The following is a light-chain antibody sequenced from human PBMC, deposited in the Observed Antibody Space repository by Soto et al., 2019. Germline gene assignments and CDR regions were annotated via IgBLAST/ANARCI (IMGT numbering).Light chain of an antibody. CDR2: EVS. V-gene: IGLV2-8*01. CDR1: SSDVGGYNY. CDR3: NSSADSNNCV. Sequence: QSALTQPASVSGSPGQSITISCTGTSSDVGGYNYVSWYQQHPGKAPKLMIYEVSKRPSGVPDRFSGSKSGNTASLTVSGLQAEDEAYYYCNSSADSNNCVFGGGTTVTVL. J-gene: IGLJ3*02.